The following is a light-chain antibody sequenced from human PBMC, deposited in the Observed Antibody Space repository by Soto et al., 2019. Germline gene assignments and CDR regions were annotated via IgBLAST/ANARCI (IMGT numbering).Light chain of an antibody. V-gene: IGKV3-20*01. CDR1: QSVSSN. CDR3: QQYGSSHT. Sequence: EIVLTQSPATLSVSPGERATLSCRASQSVSSNLAWYQQKIGQAPRLLIYGASSRATGIPDRFSGSGSGTDFTLTISRLEPEDFAVYYCQQYGSSHTFGQGTRLEIK. J-gene: IGKJ5*01. CDR2: GAS.